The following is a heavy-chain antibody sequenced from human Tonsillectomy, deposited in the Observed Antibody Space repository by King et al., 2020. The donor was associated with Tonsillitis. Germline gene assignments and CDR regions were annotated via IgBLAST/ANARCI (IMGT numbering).Heavy chain of an antibody. CDR1: GGSISSYY. D-gene: IGHD3-10*01. Sequence: QLQESGPGLVKPSETLSLTCTVSGGSISSYYWSWIRQPPGKGLEWIGYIYYSGSTNYNPSLKSRVTISVDTSKNQFSLKLSSVTAADTAVYYCAREAMVRGTWFDPWGQGTLVTVSS. CDR2: IYYSGST. J-gene: IGHJ5*02. CDR3: AREAMVRGTWFDP. V-gene: IGHV4-59*01.